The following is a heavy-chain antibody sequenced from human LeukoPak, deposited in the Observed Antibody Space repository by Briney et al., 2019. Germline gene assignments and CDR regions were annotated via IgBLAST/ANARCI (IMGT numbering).Heavy chain of an antibody. J-gene: IGHJ4*02. CDR3: AARKVRGVWFYLDY. Sequence: PGGSLRLSCAGSGFTFNNYAMSWVRRAPRKGLEWVSTIMIGGDGKHYADSVKGRFAISTDNSKNTLYLQMNSLRVEDTAVYFCAARKVRGVWFYLDYWGQGTLVTVSS. V-gene: IGHV3-23*01. D-gene: IGHD3-10*01. CDR2: IMIGGDGK. CDR1: GFTFNNYA.